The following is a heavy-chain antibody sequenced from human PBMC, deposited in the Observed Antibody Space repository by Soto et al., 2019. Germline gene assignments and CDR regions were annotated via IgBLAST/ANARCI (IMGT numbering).Heavy chain of an antibody. CDR2: ISGNGGNT. D-gene: IGHD2-2*01. J-gene: IGHJ5*01. CDR1: GFTFTNYA. Sequence: QLLESGGGLVQPGGSLRLSCAASGFTFTNYAMSWVRQAPGKGLEWVAIISGNGGNTFYPESVKGRFTISRDNSETTLSLHMNSLGSDDMAVYYCARDATFYCSRTTCYPDSWGQGTLVTVSS. V-gene: IGHV3-23*01. CDR3: ARDATFYCSRTTCYPDS.